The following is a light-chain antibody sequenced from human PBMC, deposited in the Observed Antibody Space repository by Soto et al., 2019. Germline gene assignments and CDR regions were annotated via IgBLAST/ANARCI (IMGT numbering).Light chain of an antibody. V-gene: IGKV3D-20*02. CDR3: QQRSNWPRT. CDR2: GAS. Sequence: VLTQSPATLSFSPRDGATLSCRISQSGSASQLAWYQQKPGQAPRLLIYGASNRATGIPDRFSGSGSGTDFTLTISSLEPEDFAVYYCQQRSNWPRTFGQGTKVDI. J-gene: IGKJ1*01. CDR1: QSGSASQ.